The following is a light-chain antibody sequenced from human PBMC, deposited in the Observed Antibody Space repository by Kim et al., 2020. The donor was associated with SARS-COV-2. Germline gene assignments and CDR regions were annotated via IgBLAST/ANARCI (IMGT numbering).Light chain of an antibody. J-gene: IGLJ2*01. CDR1: RSNIGSNT. CDR2: SNN. CDR3: AAWDDSLNGVV. V-gene: IGLV1-44*01. Sequence: QRITISCSGRRSNIGSNTVNWYQQLPGTAPKLLIYSNNQRPSGVPDRVSGSKSGTSASLAISGLQSEDEADYYCAAWDDSLNGVVFGGGTQLTVL.